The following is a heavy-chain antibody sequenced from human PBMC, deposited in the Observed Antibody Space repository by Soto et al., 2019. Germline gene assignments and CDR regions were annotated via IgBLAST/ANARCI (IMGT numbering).Heavy chain of an antibody. Sequence: QVQLVQSGAEVKKPGASVKVSCKASGYTFTSYDINWVRQATGQGLEWMGWMNPNSGNTGYAQKFQGRVTMTRNTSKSTAYRELSSLRSEDTAVYYCAGRGAYYYDSSGYYFRDYYYYGMDVWGQGTTVTVSS. J-gene: IGHJ6*02. V-gene: IGHV1-8*01. CDR2: MNPNSGNT. D-gene: IGHD3-22*01. CDR1: GYTFTSYD. CDR3: AGRGAYYYDSSGYYFRDYYYYGMDV.